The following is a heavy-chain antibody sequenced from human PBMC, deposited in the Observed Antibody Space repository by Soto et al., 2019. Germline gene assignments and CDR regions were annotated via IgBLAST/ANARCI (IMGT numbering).Heavy chain of an antibody. Sequence: QVTLKESGPVLVKPTETLTLTCTVSGFSLTNARMGVTWIRQPPGKALEWLAHIFSNDEKSYSTSLKSRLTISKDPSKSQVVLTMTNMDPVDTATYYCARVLFSGAYYWFDPWGQGTLVTVSS. V-gene: IGHV2-26*01. CDR3: ARVLFSGAYYWFDP. D-gene: IGHD1-26*01. CDR1: GFSLTNARMG. CDR2: IFSNDEK. J-gene: IGHJ5*02.